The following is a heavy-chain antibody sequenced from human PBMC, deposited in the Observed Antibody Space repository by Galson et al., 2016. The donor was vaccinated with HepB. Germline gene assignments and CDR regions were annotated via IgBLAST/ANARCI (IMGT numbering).Heavy chain of an antibody. Sequence: SETLSLTCDVSGVSITGSQWWTWVRQPPGKGLEWIGEVYHSGKTTYSPSFKGRVTMSVDQSKNQFSLRVDSVTAADTALYFCARIKRGIWSNFYHHYGMDVWGQGTAVTVSS. CDR3: ARIKRGIWSNFYHHYGMDV. CDR1: GVSITGSQW. J-gene: IGHJ6*02. V-gene: IGHV4-4*02. D-gene: IGHD3-3*02. CDR2: VYHSGKT.